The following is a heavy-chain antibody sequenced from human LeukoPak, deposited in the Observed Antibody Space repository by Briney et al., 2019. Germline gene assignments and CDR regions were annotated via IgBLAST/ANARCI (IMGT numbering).Heavy chain of an antibody. CDR2: IYYSGGA. D-gene: IGHD6-19*01. CDR1: GGSMSNYY. Sequence: SETLSLTCTVSGGSMSNYYWTWIRQPPGKGLEWIGYIYYSGGANYNASLKSRVTISVDTSKDQFSLKMISMTAADTAVYYCARQSRSGNSGLWYILDSWGQGTLVTVSS. CDR3: ARQSRSGNSGLWYILDS. J-gene: IGHJ4*02. V-gene: IGHV4-59*08.